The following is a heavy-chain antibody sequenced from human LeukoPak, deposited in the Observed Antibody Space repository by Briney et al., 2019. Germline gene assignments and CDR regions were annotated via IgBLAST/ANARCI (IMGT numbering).Heavy chain of an antibody. CDR2: IYHSGST. CDR3: AKRGNWGFFDY. Sequence: SETLSLTCTVSGGSISSYYWGWIRQPPGKGLEWIGIIYHSGSTYYNPSLKSRVTISVDTSKNQFSLKVSSVTAADTAVYYCAKRGNWGFFDYWGQGTLVTVSS. V-gene: IGHV4-38-2*02. D-gene: IGHD7-27*01. J-gene: IGHJ4*02. CDR1: GGSISSYY.